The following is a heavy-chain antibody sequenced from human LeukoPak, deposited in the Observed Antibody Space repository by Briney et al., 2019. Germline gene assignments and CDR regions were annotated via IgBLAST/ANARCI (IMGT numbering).Heavy chain of an antibody. CDR1: AGSLSSQY. CDR3: ARDIISEYSKSHSHFDP. D-gene: IGHD5-12*01. J-gene: IGHJ5*02. CDR2: IYYSGST. Sequence: SETLSLTCSVSAGSLSSQYWSWIRQPPGKGLEWIGYIYYSGSTSYNPSLKSRVTISVDPSKNQFSLRLTSVTAADTAVYYCARDIISEYSKSHSHFDPWGQGTLVTVSS. V-gene: IGHV4-59*11.